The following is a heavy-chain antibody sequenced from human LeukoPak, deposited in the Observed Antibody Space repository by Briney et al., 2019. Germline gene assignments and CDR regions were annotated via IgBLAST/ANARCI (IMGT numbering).Heavy chain of an antibody. D-gene: IGHD2-2*01. CDR3: TTEKGGCSSTTCYSLEY. V-gene: IGHV3-15*01. Sequence: GGSLRLSCAGSGSTLNYAWMHWVRQAPGKGLEWVGRIKSRASGGTTDYAAPVKGRFIVSRDDSKNTVYLQMNSLQTEDTGVYYCTTEKGGCSSTTCYSLEYWGQGTLVTVSS. CDR2: IKSRASGGTT. J-gene: IGHJ4*02. CDR1: GSTLNYAW.